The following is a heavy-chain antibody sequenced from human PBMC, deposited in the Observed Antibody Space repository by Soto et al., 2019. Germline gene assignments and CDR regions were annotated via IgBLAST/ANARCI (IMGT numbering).Heavy chain of an antibody. CDR1: GGTFSSYA. V-gene: IGHV1-69*06. D-gene: IGHD3-3*01. CDR2: IIPIFGTA. Sequence: GASVKVSCKASGGTFSSYAISLVRQAPGQGLEWMGGIIPIFGTANYAQKFQGRVTITADKSTSTAYMELSSLRSEDTAVYYCAGGFWSGYYDYYYGMDVWGQGTTVTVSS. CDR3: AGGFWSGYYDYYYGMDV. J-gene: IGHJ6*02.